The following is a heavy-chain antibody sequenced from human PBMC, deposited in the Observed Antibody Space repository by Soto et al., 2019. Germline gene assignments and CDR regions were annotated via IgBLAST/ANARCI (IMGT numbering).Heavy chain of an antibody. J-gene: IGHJ6*02. CDR2: FDPEDGET. CDR3: ATGNVRGVLRFLEWLGPPYYYYGMDV. D-gene: IGHD3-3*01. Sequence: ASVKVSCKVSGYTLTELSMHWVRQAPGKGLEWMGGFDPEDGETIYAQKFQGRVTMTEDTSTDTAYMELSSLRSEDTAVYYCATGNVRGVLRFLEWLGPPYYYYGMDVWGQGTTVTSP. CDR1: GYTLTELS. V-gene: IGHV1-24*01.